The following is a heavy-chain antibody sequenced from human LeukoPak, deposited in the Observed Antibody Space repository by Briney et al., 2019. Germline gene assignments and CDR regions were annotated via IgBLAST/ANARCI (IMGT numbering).Heavy chain of an antibody. CDR2: LYSDGIT. CDR3: ARGVEPLAANTLAY. V-gene: IGHV3-53*01. Sequence: AGGSLRLSCAASGFTVITNDMTWVRQAPGKGLEWVSVLYSDGITKYADSVQGRFTISRDNSKNTLYLEMNSLSPDDAAVYYCARGVEPLAANTLAYWGQGTLVTVSS. J-gene: IGHJ4*02. CDR1: GFTVITND. D-gene: IGHD1-14*01.